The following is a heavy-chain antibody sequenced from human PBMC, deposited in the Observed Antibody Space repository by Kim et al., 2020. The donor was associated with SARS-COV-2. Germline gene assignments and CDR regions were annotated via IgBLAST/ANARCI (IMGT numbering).Heavy chain of an antibody. CDR2: IYYSGST. CDR1: GGSISSYY. V-gene: IGHV4-59*13. Sequence: SETLSLTCTVSGGSISSYYWSWIRQPPGKGLEWIGYIYYSGSTNYNPSLKSRVTISVDTSKNQFSLKLSSVTAADTAVYYCARVVLWFGDVREFDYWGQGTLVTVSS. D-gene: IGHD3-10*01. J-gene: IGHJ4*02. CDR3: ARVVLWFGDVREFDY.